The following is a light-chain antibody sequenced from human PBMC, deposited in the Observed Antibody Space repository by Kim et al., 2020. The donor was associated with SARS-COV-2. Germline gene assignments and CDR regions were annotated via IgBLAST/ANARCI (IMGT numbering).Light chain of an antibody. CDR1: SSNIGSKT. Sequence: GQSVTISCSGSSSNIGSKTVNWYQQRPGTAPKLLIYSNNKRPSGVPDRLSGSKSGTSASLAISGLQSEDEADYYCAAWDDSLNGYVFGTGTKVTVL. V-gene: IGLV1-44*01. CDR3: AAWDDSLNGYV. CDR2: SNN. J-gene: IGLJ1*01.